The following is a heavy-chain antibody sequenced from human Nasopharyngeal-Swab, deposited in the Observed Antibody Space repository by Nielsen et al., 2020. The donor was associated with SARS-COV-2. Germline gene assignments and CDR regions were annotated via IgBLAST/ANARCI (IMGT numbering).Heavy chain of an antibody. CDR3: AKDRGIVVVIGFDY. CDR2: ISGSGGST. CDR1: GFTFSSYA. V-gene: IGHV3-23*01. J-gene: IGHJ4*02. Sequence: GESLKISCAASGFTFSSYAMSWVRQAPGKGLEWVSAISGSGGSTYYADSVKGRFTISRDNSENTLYLQMNSLRAEDTAVYYCAKDRGIVVVIGFDYWGQGTLVTVSS. D-gene: IGHD3-22*01.